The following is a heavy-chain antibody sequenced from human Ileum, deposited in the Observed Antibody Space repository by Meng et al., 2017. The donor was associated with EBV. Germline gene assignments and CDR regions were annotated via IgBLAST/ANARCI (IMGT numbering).Heavy chain of an antibody. V-gene: IGHV3-74*01. CDR3: AISITVTTDY. Sequence: DVQLVESGGTLVQLGGSLRLSCAASGFTFSSYWIHWVRQAPGKGLVWVSRINSDGSNTNYADSVKGRFTISRDNAKNTLYLQMNSLRAEDTAMYYCAISITVTTDYWGQGTLVTVSS. J-gene: IGHJ4*02. CDR1: GFTFSSYW. CDR2: INSDGSNT. D-gene: IGHD4-17*01.